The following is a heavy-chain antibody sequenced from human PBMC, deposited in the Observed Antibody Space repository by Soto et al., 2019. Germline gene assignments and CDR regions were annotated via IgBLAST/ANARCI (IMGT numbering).Heavy chain of an antibody. D-gene: IGHD6-13*01. Sequence: SETLSLTSPVSGGSISSYYWSWIRQPAGKGLEWIGRIYTSGSTNYNPSLKSRVTMSVDTSKNQFSLKLSSVTAADTAVYYCARGGSSWMGPNWFDPWGQGTPVTV. J-gene: IGHJ5*02. CDR2: IYTSGST. CDR3: ARGGSSWMGPNWFDP. V-gene: IGHV4-4*07. CDR1: GGSISSYY.